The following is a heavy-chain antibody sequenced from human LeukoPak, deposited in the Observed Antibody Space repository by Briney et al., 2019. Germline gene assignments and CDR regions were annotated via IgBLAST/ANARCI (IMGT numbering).Heavy chain of an antibody. CDR3: ARGRDDFWSGQEEAFYI. CDR1: GYTFTSYD. V-gene: IGHV1-8*01. Sequence: ASVKVSCKASGYTFTSYDVNWVRQDPGQGLEWMGSMNPHSGTTGYAQRVQGRVTMTRNTSISTAYRELSSLRSEDTAVYYCARGRDDFWSGQEEAFYIWGQGTMVTVSS. D-gene: IGHD3-3*01. CDR2: MNPHSGTT. J-gene: IGHJ3*02.